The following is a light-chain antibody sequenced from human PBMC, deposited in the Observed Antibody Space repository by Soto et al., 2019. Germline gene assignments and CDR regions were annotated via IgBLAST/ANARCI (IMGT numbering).Light chain of an antibody. Sequence: QSVLTQPASVSGSPGQSITISCTGTSSDVGGYNYVSWYQQHPGKAPKLMIYDVSNRPSGVSNRFSGSKSGNTASLTISGLQAEDEAEYYCNSYTSSSTLVFGGGTKLTVL. CDR2: DVS. J-gene: IGLJ2*01. V-gene: IGLV2-14*01. CDR1: SSDVGGYNY. CDR3: NSYTSSSTLV.